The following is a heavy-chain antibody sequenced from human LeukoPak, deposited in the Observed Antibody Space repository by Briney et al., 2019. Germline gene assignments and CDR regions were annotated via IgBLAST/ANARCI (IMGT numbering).Heavy chain of an antibody. CDR1: GGSISSGAYY. V-gene: IGHV4-31*03. CDR2: IHYSGST. CDR3: AVRAYYYDTSDYYLDY. D-gene: IGHD3-22*01. J-gene: IGHJ4*02. Sequence: SQTLSLTCTVSGGSISSGAYYWSWIRQPPGKGLEWIGYIHYSGSTYYNPSLKSRITISVDTSKNQFPLKLSSVTAADTAVYYCAVRAYYYDTSDYYLDYWGQGTLVTVSS.